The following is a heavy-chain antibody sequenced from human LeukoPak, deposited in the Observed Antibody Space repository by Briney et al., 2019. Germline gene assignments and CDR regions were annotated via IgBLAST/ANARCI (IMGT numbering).Heavy chain of an antibody. CDR2: IYYSGST. CDR1: GGSISSSSYY. CDR3: ARPSLIPSYGDAFDI. Sequence: PSETLSLTCTVSGGSISSSSYYWGWIRQPPGKGLEWIGSIYYSGSTYYNPSLKNRVTISVDTSKNQFSLKLSSVTAADTAVYYCARPSLIPSYGDAFDIWGQGTMVTVSS. J-gene: IGHJ3*02. D-gene: IGHD3-16*01. V-gene: IGHV4-39*01.